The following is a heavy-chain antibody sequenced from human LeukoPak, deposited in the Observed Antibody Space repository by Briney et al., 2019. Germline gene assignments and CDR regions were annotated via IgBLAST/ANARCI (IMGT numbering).Heavy chain of an antibody. D-gene: IGHD4-17*01. CDR3: ARDRADYVGAFDI. CDR2: ISSSGNTI. Sequence: CGSLPDSCAASGFTFSSYEMNWVRQAPGKGLEWVSYISSSGNTIYYADSVKVRFTNSRDNANNSLYLQMNSLRAEDTAVYYCARDRADYVGAFDIWGEGTIVTVSS. V-gene: IGHV3-48*03. J-gene: IGHJ3*02. CDR1: GFTFSSYE.